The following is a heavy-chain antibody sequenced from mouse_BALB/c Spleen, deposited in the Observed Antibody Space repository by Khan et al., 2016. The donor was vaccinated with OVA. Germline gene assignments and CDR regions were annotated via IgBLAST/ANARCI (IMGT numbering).Heavy chain of an antibody. V-gene: IGHV1S56*01. CDR2: IYPGNVNT. Sequence: QVQLQQSGPELVKPGASVRISCKASGYAFTTYYIHWVKQRPGQGLEWIGWIYPGNVNTKYNEKFKGKATLTADKSSSTVYMQLISLTSEDSAVSFSARDDYFVGDAMDYWGQGTSVTVSS. CDR3: ARDDYFVGDAMDY. D-gene: IGHD2-4*01. CDR1: GYAFTTYY. J-gene: IGHJ4*01.